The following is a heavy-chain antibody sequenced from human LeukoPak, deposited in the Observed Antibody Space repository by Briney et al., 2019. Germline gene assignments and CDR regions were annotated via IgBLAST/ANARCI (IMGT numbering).Heavy chain of an antibody. J-gene: IGHJ4*02. CDR1: GFTVRTNY. CDR3: AKDRLGYYDSSGYPYYYFDY. D-gene: IGHD3-22*01. Sequence: GGSLRLSCAASGFTVRTNYMSWVRQAPGKGLEWVSVIYSGGSTYYAASVEGRFTISRDNSKNTLYLQMNSLRAEDTAVYYCAKDRLGYYDSSGYPYYYFDYWGQGTLVTVSS. CDR2: IYSGGST. V-gene: IGHV3-66*01.